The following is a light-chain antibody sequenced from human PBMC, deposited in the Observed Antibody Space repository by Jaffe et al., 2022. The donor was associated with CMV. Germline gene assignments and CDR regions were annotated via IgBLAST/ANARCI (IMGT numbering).Light chain of an antibody. CDR2: EVS. CDR3: SSYTSSSTPRYV. V-gene: IGLV2-18*02. CDR1: SSDVGSYNR. Sequence: QSALTQPPSVSGSPGQSVTISCTGTSSDVGSYNRVSWYQQPPGTAPKLMIYEVSNRPSGVPDRFSGSKSGNTASLTISGLQAEDEADYYCSSYTSSSTPRYVFGTGTKVTVL. J-gene: IGLJ1*01.